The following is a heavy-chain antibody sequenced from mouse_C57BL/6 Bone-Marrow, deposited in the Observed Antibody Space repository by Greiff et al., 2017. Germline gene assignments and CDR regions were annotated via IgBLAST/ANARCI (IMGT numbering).Heavy chain of an antibody. CDR2: ISSGGSYT. CDR3: ARHKIYYDYAAWFAY. D-gene: IGHD2-4*01. CDR1: GFTFSSYG. Sequence: EVKLMESGGDLVKPGGSLKLSCAASGFTFSSYGMSWVRQTPDKRLEWVATISSGGSYTYYPDSVKGRFTISRDNAKNTLYLQMSSLKSEDTAMYYCARHKIYYDYAAWFAYWGQGTLVTVSA. V-gene: IGHV5-6*01. J-gene: IGHJ3*01.